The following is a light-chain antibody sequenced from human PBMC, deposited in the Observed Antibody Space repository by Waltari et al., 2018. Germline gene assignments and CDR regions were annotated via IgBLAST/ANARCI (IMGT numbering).Light chain of an antibody. CDR2: DAS. V-gene: IGKV3-11*01. CDR1: QSVSSY. J-gene: IGKJ1*01. CDR3: QQRSNLWT. Sequence: EIVLTQSPATLSLSPGERATLSCRASQSVSSYLAWYQPKPGQAPRLLIYDASNRATGIPARFSGSGSGTDFTLTISSLEPEDFAVYYCQQRSNLWTFGQGTKVEIK.